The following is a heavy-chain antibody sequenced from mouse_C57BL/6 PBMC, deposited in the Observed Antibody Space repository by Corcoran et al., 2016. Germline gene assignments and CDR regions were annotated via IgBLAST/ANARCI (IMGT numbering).Heavy chain of an antibody. CDR2: IFPGSGST. D-gene: IGHD1-3*01. Sequence: QVKLQQAGPELVKPGASVKISCKASGYPFTDYYINWVKQRPGQGLEWSGWIFPGSGSTYYNEKFKGKATLTVDKSSSTAYMLLSSLTSEDSAVYFCAKNNLSIAMDYWGQGTSVTVSS. CDR3: AKNNLSIAMDY. V-gene: IGHV1-75*01. J-gene: IGHJ4*01. CDR1: GYPFTDYY.